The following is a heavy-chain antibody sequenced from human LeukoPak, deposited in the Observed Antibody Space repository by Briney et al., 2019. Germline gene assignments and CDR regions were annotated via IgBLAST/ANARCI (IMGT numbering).Heavy chain of an antibody. CDR2: ISSSSSYI. CDR3: AKDWGDIVVVPAAPALDN. D-gene: IGHD2-2*01. CDR1: GFSFSACS. V-gene: IGHV3-21*01. Sequence: GGSLRLSCAASGFSFSACSMNWVRQAPGKGLEWVSSISSSSSYIYYADSVRGRFTTSRDNAKNSLYLQMNSLRVEDTAVYFCAKDWGDIVVVPAAPALDNWGQGTLVTVSS. J-gene: IGHJ4*02.